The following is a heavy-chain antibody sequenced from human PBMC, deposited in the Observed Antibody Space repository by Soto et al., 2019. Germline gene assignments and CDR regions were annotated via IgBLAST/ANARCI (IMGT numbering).Heavy chain of an antibody. CDR3: ARTWSNYDFWEV. CDR1: GSSISSGYY. CDR2: IYHSGST. D-gene: IGHD3-3*01. Sequence: LSLTCDVSGSSISSGYYWGWIRQPPGKGLEWIGSIYHSGSTNYKSSLKSRVTISVDTSKNQFSLKLRSVTAADTAVYYCARTWSNYDFWEVWGQGSTVTVSS. J-gene: IGHJ6*02. V-gene: IGHV4-38-2*01.